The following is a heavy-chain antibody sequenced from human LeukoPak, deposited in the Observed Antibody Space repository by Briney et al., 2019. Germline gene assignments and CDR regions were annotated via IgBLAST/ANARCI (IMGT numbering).Heavy chain of an antibody. CDR3: TKRVKYGGTWDHFAD. V-gene: IGHV3-23*01. Sequence: GGSLRLSCRVSGLTVSTALMDWVRQAPGKGLEWVSTVNADGGNTYYADSVKGRFTISRDNSKSTLILQMNSLRVEDTALYYCTKRVKYGGTWDHFADWGQGTLVTVSS. D-gene: IGHD1-26*01. CDR1: GLTVSTAL. J-gene: IGHJ4*02. CDR2: VNADGGNT.